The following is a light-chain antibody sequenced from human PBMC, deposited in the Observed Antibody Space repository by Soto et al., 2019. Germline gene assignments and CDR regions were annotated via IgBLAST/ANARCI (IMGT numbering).Light chain of an antibody. V-gene: IGLV2-14*01. CDR2: DVS. Sequence: QSALTQPASVSGSPGQSITISCTGTSSDVGGYNYVSWYQQHPGKAPKLMIYDVSYRPSGVSNRFSGSKSGNTASLTISGLQAEDEADYYCSSYTSSSTPLIFGIGTKVTVL. J-gene: IGLJ1*01. CDR3: SSYTSSSTPLI. CDR1: SSDVGGYNY.